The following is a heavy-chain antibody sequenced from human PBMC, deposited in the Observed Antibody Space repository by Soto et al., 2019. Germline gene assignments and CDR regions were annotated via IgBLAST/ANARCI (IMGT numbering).Heavy chain of an antibody. V-gene: IGHV3-30*03. D-gene: IGHD6-13*01. CDR1: GFTFSSYG. J-gene: IGHJ1*01. CDR2: ISYDGSKE. Sequence: GGSLRLSCAASGFTFSSYGMYWVRQAPGKGLEWVAVISYDGSKEYYADSVKGRLTISRDNSKNTLYLQMNSLRAEDTAVYYCARDSSSSWNYFQHWGQGTLVTVSS. CDR3: ARDSSSSWNYFQH.